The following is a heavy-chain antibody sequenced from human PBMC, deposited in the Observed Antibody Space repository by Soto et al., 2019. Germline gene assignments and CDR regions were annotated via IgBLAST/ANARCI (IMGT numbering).Heavy chain of an antibody. CDR3: TTAYCGGDCYFPFDY. J-gene: IGHJ4*02. CDR2: IKSKTDGGTT. CDR1: GFTFSNAW. V-gene: IGHV3-15*01. D-gene: IGHD2-21*02. Sequence: TGGSLRLSCAASGFTFSNAWMSWVRQAPGKGLEWVGRIKSKTDGGTTDYAAPVKGRFTISRDDSKNTLYLQMNSLKTEDTAVYYCTTAYCGGDCYFPFDYWGQGTLVTVSS.